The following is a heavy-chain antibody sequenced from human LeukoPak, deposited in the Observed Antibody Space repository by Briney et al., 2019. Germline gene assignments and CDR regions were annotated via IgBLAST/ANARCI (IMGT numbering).Heavy chain of an antibody. CDR1: GFTFSSYG. CDR2: ISYDGNDK. CDR3: AREDGRGYYYYIDV. Sequence: PGGSLRLSCAASGFTFSSYGMHWVRQAPGKGLEWVAVISYDGNDKFYADSVKGRFTISRDNSENTLSLQMNSLRGDDTAVYYCAREDGRGYYYYIDVWGKGTTVTVSS. J-gene: IGHJ6*03. V-gene: IGHV3-30*03. D-gene: IGHD5-24*01.